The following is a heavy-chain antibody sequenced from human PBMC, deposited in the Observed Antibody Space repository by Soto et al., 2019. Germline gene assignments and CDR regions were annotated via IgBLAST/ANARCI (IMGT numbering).Heavy chain of an antibody. CDR3: ARGCHQGYSSRWYMSGCYYYGMDV. D-gene: IGHD6-13*01. J-gene: IGHJ6*02. Sequence: PXVTLKLRGAAYGGTFSCYYWSGIRQHPGKGLEWIGEINHSGSTNYNPSLKSRVTISVDTSKNEFSLKLSSVTAADPAVYYCARGCHQGYSSRWYMSGCYYYGMDVWGQGTTVTVSS. V-gene: IGHV4-34*01. CDR1: GGTFSCYY. CDR2: INHSGST.